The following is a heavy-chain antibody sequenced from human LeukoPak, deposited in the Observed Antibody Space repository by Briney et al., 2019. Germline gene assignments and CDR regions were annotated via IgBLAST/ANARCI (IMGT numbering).Heavy chain of an antibody. CDR2: IYYSGST. CDR1: GGSISSYY. J-gene: IGHJ2*01. Sequence: PSETLSLTCTVSGGSISSYYWSWIRQPPGKGLEWIGYIYYSGSTNYNPSLKSRVTISVDTSKNQFSMKLSSVTAADTVVYYCARGYWYFDLWGGGTLVTVSS. V-gene: IGHV4-59*08. CDR3: ARGYWYFDL.